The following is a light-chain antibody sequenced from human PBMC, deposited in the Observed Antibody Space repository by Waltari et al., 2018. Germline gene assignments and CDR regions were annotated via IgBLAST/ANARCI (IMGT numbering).Light chain of an antibody. CDR3: MQGVEAPVT. J-gene: IGKJ4*01. V-gene: IGKV2-29*03. CDR1: QSLFHSDGKTH. Sequence: DIVMTQTPLSLSVTPGQPASISCKSSQSLFHSDGKTHLYWYLQKPGQSPQLLIYEVSRRFSGVSHRFSVSGSGTDFTLQISRVEAEDVGMYYCMQGVEAPVTFGGGTKLEIK. CDR2: EVS.